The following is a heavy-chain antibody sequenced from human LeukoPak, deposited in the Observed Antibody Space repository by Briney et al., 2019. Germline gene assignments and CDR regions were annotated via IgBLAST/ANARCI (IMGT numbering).Heavy chain of an antibody. CDR3: ARESSGSYSANWFDP. V-gene: IGHV4-34*01. Sequence: SETLSLTCAVYGGSFSGYYWSWIRQPPGKGLEWIGEINHSGSTNYNPSLKSRVTISVDTSKNQFSLQLSSVTAADTAVYYCARESSGSYSANWFDPWGQGTLVTVSS. CDR1: GGSFSGYY. CDR2: INHSGST. D-gene: IGHD3-10*01. J-gene: IGHJ5*02.